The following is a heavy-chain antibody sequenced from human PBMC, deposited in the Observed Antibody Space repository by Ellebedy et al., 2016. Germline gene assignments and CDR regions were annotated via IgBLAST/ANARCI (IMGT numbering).Heavy chain of an antibody. CDR1: GYTFTSYY. V-gene: IGHV1-46*01. CDR2: INPSGGST. Sequence: ASVKVSCKASGYTFTSYYMHWVRQAPGQGLEWMGIINPSGGSTSYAQKLQGRVTMTTDTSASTAYMELRSLRSDDTAVYYCASNQWLVEETRDNWFDPWGQGTLVTVSS. D-gene: IGHD6-19*01. J-gene: IGHJ5*02. CDR3: ASNQWLVEETRDNWFDP.